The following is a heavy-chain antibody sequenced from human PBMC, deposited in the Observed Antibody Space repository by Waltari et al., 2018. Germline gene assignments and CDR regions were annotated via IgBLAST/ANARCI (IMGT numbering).Heavy chain of an antibody. D-gene: IGHD2-2*01. CDR3: ARPVRPEGNYGMDV. CDR1: RFNLSSYG. V-gene: IGHV3-48*04. Sequence: DVKVAESGGNLVQPGGSLRRPCAASRFNLSSYGMNWVRQSTVTVLDWISYITCSSRTIYYADSVKGRFTIFRDNAKNSLFLQMNSLRVEDTAVYYCARPVRPEGNYGMDVWGQGTTVSVSS. CDR2: ITCSSRTI. J-gene: IGHJ6*02.